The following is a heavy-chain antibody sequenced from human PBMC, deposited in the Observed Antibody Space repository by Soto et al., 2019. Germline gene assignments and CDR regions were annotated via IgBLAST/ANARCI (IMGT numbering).Heavy chain of an antibody. CDR1: RFTFSNYA. D-gene: IGHD1-26*01. J-gene: IGHJ4*02. CDR3: AKALPSEWEVFQADPYYFDY. CDR2: ISGSGVST. Sequence: GGSLRLSCAASRFTFSNYALSWVRQAPGKGLEWVSSISGSGVSTYYADSVKGRFTVSRDNSRYTLYLQMNSLRAEDTAVYYCAKALPSEWEVFQADPYYFDYWGQGTLVTVSS. V-gene: IGHV3-23*01.